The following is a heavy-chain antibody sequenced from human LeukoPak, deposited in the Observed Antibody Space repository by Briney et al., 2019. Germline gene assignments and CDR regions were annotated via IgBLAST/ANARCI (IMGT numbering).Heavy chain of an antibody. J-gene: IGHJ4*02. CDR2: ISYDGSNK. V-gene: IGHV3-30*18. CDR3: AKAPYVATTPSHY. CDR1: GFTFSSYG. Sequence: GGSLRLSCAASGFTFSSYGMHWVRQAPGKGLEWVAVISYDGSNKYYADSVKGRFTISRDNSKNTLYLQMNSLRAEDTAVYYCAKAPYVATTPSHYWGQGTLVTVSS. D-gene: IGHD5-12*01.